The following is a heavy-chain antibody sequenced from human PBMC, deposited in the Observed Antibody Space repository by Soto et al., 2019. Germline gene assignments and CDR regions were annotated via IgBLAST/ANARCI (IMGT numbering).Heavy chain of an antibody. V-gene: IGHV3-30-3*01. CDR1: GFTFSSYA. D-gene: IGHD5-18*01. CDR3: ARRIQLRNFDY. J-gene: IGHJ4*02. CDR2: ISYDGSNK. Sequence: QVQLVESGGGVVQPGRSLRLSCAASGFTFSSYAMHWVRQAPGKGLEWVVVISYDGSNKYYADSVKGRFTISRDNSKNTLYLQMNSLRAEDTAVYYCARRIQLRNFDYWGQGTLVTVSS.